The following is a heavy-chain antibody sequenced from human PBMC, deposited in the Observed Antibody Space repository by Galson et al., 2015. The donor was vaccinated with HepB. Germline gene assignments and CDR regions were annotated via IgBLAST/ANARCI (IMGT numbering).Heavy chain of an antibody. D-gene: IGHD6-6*01. CDR1: GFRCNIYD. CDR2: ITHSGGRR. J-gene: IGHJ6*02. V-gene: IGHV3-23*01. Sequence: SLRLSCAASGFRCNIYDMSWVRQAPGKGLEWVSDITHSGGRRYYAEPGKGRFTISRDNSKNTVFLQMSSLRAEDPAIYYCAKGAYMSSYSLYGMDAWGQGTTVIVSS. CDR3: AKGAYMSSYSLYGMDA.